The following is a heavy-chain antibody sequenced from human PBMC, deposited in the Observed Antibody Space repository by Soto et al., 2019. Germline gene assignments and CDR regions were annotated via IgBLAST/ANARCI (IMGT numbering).Heavy chain of an antibody. V-gene: IGHV3-7*01. CDR1: GFTFSSYW. CDR3: ARDFNSSGWYGPVVRYYYYYYMDV. Sequence: GGSLRLSCAASGFTFSSYWMSWVRQAPGKGLEWVANIKQDGSEEYYVDSVKGRFTISRDNAKNSLYLQMNSLRAEDTAVYYCARDFNSSGWYGPVVRYYYYYYMDVWGKGTTVTVSS. CDR2: IKQDGSEE. D-gene: IGHD6-19*01. J-gene: IGHJ6*03.